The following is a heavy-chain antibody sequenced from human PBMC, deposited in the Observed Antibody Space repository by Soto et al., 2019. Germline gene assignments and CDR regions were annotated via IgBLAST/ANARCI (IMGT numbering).Heavy chain of an antibody. D-gene: IGHD2-2*01. CDR1: GYTFITYD. CDR2: MNPSNGNA. V-gene: IGHV1-8*01. CDR3: ARGPIVVVPAAPQGYNWFDP. Sequence: ASVKVSCKASGYTFITYDINWVRQATGQGLEWMGWMNPSNGNAGYAQKFQGRLTMTRNTSISTAYMELSSLRSDDTAVYFCARGPIVVVPAAPQGYNWFDPWGQGTLVTVSS. J-gene: IGHJ5*02.